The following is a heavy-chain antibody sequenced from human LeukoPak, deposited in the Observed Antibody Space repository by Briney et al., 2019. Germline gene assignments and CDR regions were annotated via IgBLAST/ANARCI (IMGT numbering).Heavy chain of an antibody. CDR3: AKDGGYCSSTSCYKPRDYYYYYMDV. V-gene: IGHV3-30*02. Sequence: PGGSLRLSCAASGFTFSSYGMHWVRQAPGKGLEWVAFIRYDGSNKYYADSVKGRFTISRDNSKNTLYLQMNSLRAEDTAVYYCAKDGGYCSSTSCYKPRDYYYYYMDVWGKGTTVTVSS. D-gene: IGHD2-2*02. CDR2: IRYDGSNK. J-gene: IGHJ6*03. CDR1: GFTFSSYG.